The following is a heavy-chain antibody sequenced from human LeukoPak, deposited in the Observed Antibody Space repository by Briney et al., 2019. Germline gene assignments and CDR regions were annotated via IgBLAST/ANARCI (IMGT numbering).Heavy chain of an antibody. J-gene: IGHJ4*02. CDR2: IYYSGST. V-gene: IGHV4-59*08. D-gene: IGHD5-24*01. Sequence: SETLSLTCTVSGGSISSYYWSCIRQPPGKGLEWIGYIYYSGSTNYNPSLKSRVTISVATSKNQFSLKLSSVTAADTAVYYCARHRRWLQRYYFDYWGQGTLVTVSS. CDR3: ARHRRWLQRYYFDY. CDR1: GGSISSYY.